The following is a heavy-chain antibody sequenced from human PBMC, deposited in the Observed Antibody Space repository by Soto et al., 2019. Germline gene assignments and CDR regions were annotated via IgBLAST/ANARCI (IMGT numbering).Heavy chain of an antibody. V-gene: IGHV3-9*01. J-gene: IGHJ4*02. Sequence: EVPLVESGGGLVQPGRSLRLSCAASGFTFDDYAMHWVRQAPGKGLEWVSGISWNSGSIGYADSVKGRFTISRDNAKNSLYLQMNSLRAEDTALYYCAKVGYYYDSSGYYYSYFDYWGQGTLVTVSS. CDR3: AKVGYYYDSSGYYYSYFDY. D-gene: IGHD3-22*01. CDR1: GFTFDDYA. CDR2: ISWNSGSI.